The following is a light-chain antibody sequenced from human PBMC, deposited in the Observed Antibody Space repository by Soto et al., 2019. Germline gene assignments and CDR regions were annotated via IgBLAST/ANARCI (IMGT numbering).Light chain of an antibody. CDR1: QAIGDY. V-gene: IGKV1-27*01. CDR2: AAS. Sequence: DIQVTQSPSSLSASVGDRVTITCRASQAIGDYLAWYQQKPGKAPKLLIYAASTLQSGVPSRFSGSRSGTEFTLTVSSLQPEDVAAYYCQKYNSAPLTFGPGTKVDIK. CDR3: QKYNSAPLT. J-gene: IGKJ3*01.